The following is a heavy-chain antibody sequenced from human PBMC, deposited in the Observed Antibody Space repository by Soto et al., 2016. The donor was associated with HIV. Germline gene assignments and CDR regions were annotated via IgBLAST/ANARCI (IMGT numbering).Heavy chain of an antibody. CDR1: GITFSKAW. V-gene: IGHV3-15*01. CDR2: IKSKKWWWDN. J-gene: IGHJ3*02. Sequence: EVQLVESGGGLVKPGGSLRLSCAASGITFSKAWMSWVRQAPGKGLEWIGRIKSKKWWWDNRLRCTRERQNHHLKRRFKNTLFLQVNSLKIEDTAVYYCTTDGYTYGMHNDAFDIWAKGQWSRL. D-gene: IGHD5-18*01. CDR3: TTDGYTYGMHNDAFDI.